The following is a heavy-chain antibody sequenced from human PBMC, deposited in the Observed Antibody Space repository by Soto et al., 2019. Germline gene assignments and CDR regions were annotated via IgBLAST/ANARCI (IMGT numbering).Heavy chain of an antibody. J-gene: IGHJ4*01. D-gene: IGHD3-16*01. CDR2: IYHGGTT. CDR3: ARVHIMLLPGSTFDY. Sequence: SETLSLTCTVSGYSIGSGSYWAWIRRPPGKGPEWIASIYHGGTTFYNPSLKSRITISVDTSNNQFSLKLTSVTAADTDVYYCARVHIMLLPGSTFDYWSPATLVTVSS. CDR1: GYSIGSGSY. V-gene: IGHV4-38-2*02.